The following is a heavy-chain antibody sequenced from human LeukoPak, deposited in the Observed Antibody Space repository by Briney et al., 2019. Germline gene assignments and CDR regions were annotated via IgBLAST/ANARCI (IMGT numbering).Heavy chain of an antibody. J-gene: IGHJ4*02. D-gene: IGHD1-26*01. CDR1: GFTFSKYG. CDR2: ISSSSSTI. V-gene: IGHV3-48*02. Sequence: PGGSLRLSCVAPGFTFSKYGMNCVRQAPGKGLEWVSYISSSSSTICYADSVKGRFTISRDNGKHSLYLQMSSLRDEDTAVYYCAKALRGNYFPGNWGQGTLVTVSS. CDR3: AKALRGNYFPGN.